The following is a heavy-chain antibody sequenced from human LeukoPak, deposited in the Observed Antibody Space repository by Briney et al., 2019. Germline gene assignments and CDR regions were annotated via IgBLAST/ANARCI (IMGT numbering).Heavy chain of an antibody. J-gene: IGHJ1*01. CDR2: IKSDGST. Sequence: GGSLRLSCAASGFTFSSYWMHWVRQAPGKGLVWVSRIKSDGSTNYADSVKGRFTSSRDNAKNTVSLQMNSLRAEDTGVYYCARAPSEIGGYYPEYFRHWGQGTLVTVSS. V-gene: IGHV3-74*01. CDR1: GFTFSSYW. CDR3: ARAPSEIGGYYPEYFRH. D-gene: IGHD3-22*01.